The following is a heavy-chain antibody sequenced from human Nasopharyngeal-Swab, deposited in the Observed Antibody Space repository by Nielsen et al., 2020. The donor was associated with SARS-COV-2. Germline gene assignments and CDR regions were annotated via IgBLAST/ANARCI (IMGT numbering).Heavy chain of an antibody. V-gene: IGHV3-33*01. D-gene: IGHD5-18*01. J-gene: IGHJ3*02. CDR2: IWHDGSNK. Sequence: SLKISCAASGFTFSNYAMHWVRQAPGKGLEWVAVIWHDGSNKYYADSVKGRFTISRDNSKDTLYLQMNSLRAEDTAVYYCARDLTPMVIIYAFDMWGQGTMVTVSS. CDR1: GFTFSNYA. CDR3: ARDLTPMVIIYAFDM.